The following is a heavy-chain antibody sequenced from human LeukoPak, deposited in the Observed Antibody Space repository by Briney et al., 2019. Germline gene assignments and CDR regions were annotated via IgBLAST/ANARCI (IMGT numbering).Heavy chain of an antibody. D-gene: IGHD2-21*02. J-gene: IGHJ4*02. V-gene: IGHV3-30*18. CDR2: ISYDGSNK. CDR1: GFTFSSYG. CDR3: AKTPGVYCGGDCYHGVDY. Sequence: GGSLRLSCAASGFTFSSYGMHWVRQAPGKGLEWVAVISYDGSNKYYADSVKGRFTISRDNSKNTLYLQMNSLRAEDTAVYYCAKTPGVYCGGDCYHGVDYWGQGTLVTVSS.